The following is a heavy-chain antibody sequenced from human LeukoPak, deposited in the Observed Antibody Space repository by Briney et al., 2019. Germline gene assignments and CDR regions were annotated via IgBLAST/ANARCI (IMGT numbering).Heavy chain of an antibody. CDR2: INDSGST. V-gene: IGHV4-34*01. Sequence: SETLSLSCAVSGGSFSGYYWSWIRQPPGKGLEWIGEINDSGSTSYNPSLKSRVIISVDTSKNQFSLKLSSVTAADTAVYDCARERSVLVTAISWYFDLWGGGTLVTVSS. D-gene: IGHD2-21*02. J-gene: IGHJ2*01. CDR1: GGSFSGYY. CDR3: ARERSVLVTAISWYFDL.